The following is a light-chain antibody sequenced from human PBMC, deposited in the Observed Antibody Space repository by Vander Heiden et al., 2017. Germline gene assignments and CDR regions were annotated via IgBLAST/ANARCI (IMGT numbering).Light chain of an antibody. CDR3: QQRNSWPRT. J-gene: IGKJ2*01. Sequence: EIVLTQSPATLSLSPGERATLSCRASQSISADLAWYQQKPGQAPRLLIYDASNRATDIPARFSGSGSGTDFTLTISNLEPEDFAVYYCQQRNSWPRTFGQGTKVEI. CDR2: DAS. CDR1: QSISAD. V-gene: IGKV3-11*01.